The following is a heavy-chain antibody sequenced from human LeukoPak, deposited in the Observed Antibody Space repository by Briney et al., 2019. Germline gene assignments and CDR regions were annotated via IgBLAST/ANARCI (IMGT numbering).Heavy chain of an antibody. J-gene: IGHJ3*02. D-gene: IGHD3-10*01. V-gene: IGHV3-21*04. CDR2: ISSGSSYI. Sequence: GGSLRLSCAASGFTFSTYTMNWVRQAPGKGLEWVSSISSGSSYIYYADSVKGRFTISRDNTKNSLYLQMKSLRAEDTAVYYCARAPGSSSGAFDIWGQGTMVTVSS. CDR3: ARAPGSSSGAFDI. CDR1: GFTFSTYT.